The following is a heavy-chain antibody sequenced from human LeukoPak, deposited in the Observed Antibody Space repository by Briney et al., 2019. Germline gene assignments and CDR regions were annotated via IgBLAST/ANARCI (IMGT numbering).Heavy chain of an antibody. Sequence: MSSETLSLTCAVYGGSFSGYYWSWIRQPPGKGLEWIGEINHSGSTNYNPSLKSRVTISVDTSKNQFSLKLSSVTAADTAVYYCARHRKLRYFDWSWGQGTLVTVSS. CDR2: INHSGST. CDR3: ARHRKLRYFDWS. CDR1: GGSFSGYY. J-gene: IGHJ4*02. D-gene: IGHD3-9*01. V-gene: IGHV4-34*01.